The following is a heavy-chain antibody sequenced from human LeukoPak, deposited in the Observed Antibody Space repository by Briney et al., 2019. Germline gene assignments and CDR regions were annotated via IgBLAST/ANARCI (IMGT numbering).Heavy chain of an antibody. CDR3: AKTASPGIAVADNDY. CDR1: GFTFSSYA. V-gene: IGHV3-23*01. Sequence: GGSLRLSCAASGFTFSSYAISWVRQAPGKGLEWVSAISGSGGSTYYADSVKGRFTISRDNSKNTLYLQMNSLRAEDTAVYYCAKTASPGIAVADNDYWGQGTLVTVSS. CDR2: ISGSGGST. J-gene: IGHJ4*02. D-gene: IGHD6-19*01.